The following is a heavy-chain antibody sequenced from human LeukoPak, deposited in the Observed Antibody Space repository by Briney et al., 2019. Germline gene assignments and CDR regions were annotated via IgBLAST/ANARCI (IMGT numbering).Heavy chain of an antibody. Sequence: AGGSLRLSCAASGFTFSTYGMHWVRQAPGKGLEWVAVIWYDGSNKYYADSVKGRFTISRDNSKNTLYLQMNSLRAEDTAVYYCAREGVVAAADFDYWGQGTLVTVSS. CDR2: IWYDGSNK. CDR3: AREGVVAAADFDY. D-gene: IGHD2-15*01. J-gene: IGHJ4*02. CDR1: GFTFSTYG. V-gene: IGHV3-33*08.